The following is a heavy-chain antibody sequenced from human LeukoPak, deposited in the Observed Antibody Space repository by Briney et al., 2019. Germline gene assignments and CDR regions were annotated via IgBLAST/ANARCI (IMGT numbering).Heavy chain of an antibody. CDR1: GASISSGYYY. D-gene: IGHD4-17*01. Sequence: SETLSLTCTVSGASISSGYYYWSWLRQSPGKGLEWLGYIYYSGTPYYSPSLKSRLTISLDTSKNHLSLKLTSVTAADTAIYYCARDNDDGDYVGWFGPWGQGTLVTVSS. CDR3: ARDNDDGDYVGWFGP. CDR2: IYYSGTP. J-gene: IGHJ5*02. V-gene: IGHV4-30-4*01.